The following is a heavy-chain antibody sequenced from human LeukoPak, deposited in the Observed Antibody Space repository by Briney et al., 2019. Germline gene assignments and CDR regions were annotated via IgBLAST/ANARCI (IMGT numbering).Heavy chain of an antibody. Sequence: GGSLRLSCAASGFTFSSYGMHWVRQAPGKGLEWVAVISYDGSNKYYADSVKGRFTISRDNSKNTLYLQMNSLRAEDTAVYYCARTYSGSYYGEWDAFDIWGQGTMVTVSS. V-gene: IGHV3-30*19. D-gene: IGHD1-26*01. CDR2: ISYDGSNK. CDR1: GFTFSSYG. J-gene: IGHJ3*02. CDR3: ARTYSGSYYGEWDAFDI.